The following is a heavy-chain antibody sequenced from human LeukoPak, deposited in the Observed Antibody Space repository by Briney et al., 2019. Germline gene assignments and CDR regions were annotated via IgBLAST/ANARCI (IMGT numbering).Heavy chain of an antibody. CDR2: ISWNSGSI. CDR1: GFTFDDYA. V-gene: IGHV3-9*01. Sequence: PGGSLRLSCAASGFTFDDYAMHWVRHAPGKGLEWVSGISWNSGSIGYADSVKGRFTISRDNAKNSLYLQMNSLRAEDTALYYCAKEDRDYYYYYGMDVWGQGTTVTVSS. CDR3: AKEDRDYYYYYGMDV. J-gene: IGHJ6*02. D-gene: IGHD2-15*01.